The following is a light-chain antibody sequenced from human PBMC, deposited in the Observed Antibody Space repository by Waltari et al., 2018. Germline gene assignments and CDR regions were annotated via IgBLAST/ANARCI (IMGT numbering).Light chain of an antibody. CDR2: NNF. CDR1: SSNIGAGYA. Sequence: QSVLTHPPSVSRAPGQDVTLSCTASSSNIGAGYAVHWYQQLPKTAPKPLINNNFDRPSGVPDRFSASKSDTSASLAITGLQADDEAHYYCQSYDSSLSGSVFGGGTKLTVL. V-gene: IGLV1-40*01. J-gene: IGLJ3*02. CDR3: QSYDSSLSGSV.